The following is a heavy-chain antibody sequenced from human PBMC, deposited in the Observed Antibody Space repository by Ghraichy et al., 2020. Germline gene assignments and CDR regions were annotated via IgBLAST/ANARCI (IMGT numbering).Heavy chain of an antibody. V-gene: IGHV3-30*02. CDR1: GFIFSNNG. D-gene: IGHD7-27*01. CDR2: MRYDGTNN. Sequence: RGSLRLSCVASGFIFSNNGMHWVRQAPGKGLEWVALMRYDGTNNYYADSVKGRFTVSRDTSTNTLYLHMSSLRPEDTAVYYCGKDYTWAIDFWGQGTMVTVSS. J-gene: IGHJ3*01. CDR3: GKDYTWAIDF.